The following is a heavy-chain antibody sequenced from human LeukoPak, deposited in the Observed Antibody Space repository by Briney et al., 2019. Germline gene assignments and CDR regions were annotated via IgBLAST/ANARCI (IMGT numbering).Heavy chain of an antibody. Sequence: ASETLSLTCTVSGGSISSYSWSWIRQPPGQGLGWIGYIYYSGSTNYNPSSKSRVTISVDTSKNQFSLKLSSMTPADAAVSYCWAGGSGSQTFDYWSQGTLVTVSS. D-gene: IGHD3-10*01. CDR2: IYYSGST. J-gene: IGHJ4*02. CDR3: WAGGSGSQTFDY. V-gene: IGHV4-59*01. CDR1: GGSISSYS.